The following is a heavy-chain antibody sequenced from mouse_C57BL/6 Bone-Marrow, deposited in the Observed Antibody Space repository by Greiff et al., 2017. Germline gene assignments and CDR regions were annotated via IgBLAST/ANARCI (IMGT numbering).Heavy chain of an antibody. J-gene: IGHJ2*02. Sequence: EVQLQQSGPELVKPGASVKISCKASGYTFTDYYMNWVQPSHGTSLEWLGDINPNNSGNSYTQKFKGKAPFTVDKSSSPPFMELRGLTSEDSASYYCGSFIRDYWGQGTSVTVSS. CDR3: GSFIRDY. V-gene: IGHV1-26*01. CDR2: INPNNSGN. CDR1: GYTFTDYY. D-gene: IGHD1-1*01.